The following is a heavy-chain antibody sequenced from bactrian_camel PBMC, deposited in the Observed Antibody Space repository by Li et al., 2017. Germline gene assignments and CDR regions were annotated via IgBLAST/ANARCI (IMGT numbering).Heavy chain of an antibody. CDR2: IRRSGGET. J-gene: IGHJ4*01. CDR3: ARHRAGTTFGGSLYDY. CDR1: GHSRGSNC. D-gene: IGHD2*01. V-gene: IGHV3S55*01. Sequence: QVQLVESGGGSVQAGGSLRLSCLVSGHSRGSNCVGWYRLPPGRAPAEREGNAAIRRSGGETWYAGSVKGRFTISQDNDKNTLYLQLNSLKTEDTAMYYCARHRAGTTFGGSLYDYRGQGTQVTVS.